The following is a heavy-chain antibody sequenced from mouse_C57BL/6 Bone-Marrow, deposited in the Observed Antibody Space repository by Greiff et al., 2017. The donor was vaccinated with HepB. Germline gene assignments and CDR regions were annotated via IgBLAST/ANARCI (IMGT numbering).Heavy chain of an antibody. CDR1: GYSFTDYN. V-gene: IGHV1-39*01. D-gene: IGHD1-1*01. CDR2: INPNYGTT. CDR3: ARHYYGSDYYAMDY. Sequence: VVKPGASVKISCKASGYSFTDYNMNWVKQSNGKSLEWIGVINPNYGTTSYNQKFKGKATLTVDQSSSTAYMQLNSLTSEDSAVYYCARHYYGSDYYAMDYWGQGTSVTVSS. J-gene: IGHJ4*01.